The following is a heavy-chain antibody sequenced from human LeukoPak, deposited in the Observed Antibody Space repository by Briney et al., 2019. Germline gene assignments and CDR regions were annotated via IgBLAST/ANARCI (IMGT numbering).Heavy chain of an antibody. V-gene: IGHV3-30*18. CDR2: ISYDGSNK. D-gene: IGHD1-26*01. CDR3: AKLRYGRTY. Sequence: GGSLRLSCAASGFTFSSYGMHWVRQAPGKGLEWVAVISYDGSNKYYADSVKGRFTISRDNSKNTLYLQMNSLRAEDTAVYYCAKLRYGRTYWGQGTLVTVSS. J-gene: IGHJ4*02. CDR1: GFTFSSYG.